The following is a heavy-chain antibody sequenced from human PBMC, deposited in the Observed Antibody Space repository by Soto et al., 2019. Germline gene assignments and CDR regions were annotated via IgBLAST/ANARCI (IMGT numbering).Heavy chain of an antibody. Sequence: QVQLVQSGAEVKKPGASVKVSCKASGYTFTSYDINWVRQATGQGLEWMGWMNPNSGNTGYAQKFQGRVTMTRNTSISTAYMELSCLRSEDTAVYYCARGPPYDILTGYDYWGQGTLVTVSS. CDR2: MNPNSGNT. V-gene: IGHV1-8*01. J-gene: IGHJ4*02. CDR3: ARGPPYDILTGYDY. D-gene: IGHD3-9*01. CDR1: GYTFTSYD.